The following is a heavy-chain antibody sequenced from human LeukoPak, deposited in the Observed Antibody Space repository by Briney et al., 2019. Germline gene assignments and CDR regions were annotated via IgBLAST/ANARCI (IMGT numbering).Heavy chain of an antibody. CDR3: AREYHVLGGIDY. J-gene: IGHJ4*02. V-gene: IGHV4-38-2*02. D-gene: IGHD3-10*02. Sequence: SETLSLTCSVSGYSISSGYYWGWIRQPPGNGLEWIGSIDHSGSTYYNPSLKSRVTISVVTSKNQFSLKLRSVTAADTAVYYCAREYHVLGGIDYWGQGTLVTVSS. CDR1: GYSISSGYY. CDR2: IDHSGST.